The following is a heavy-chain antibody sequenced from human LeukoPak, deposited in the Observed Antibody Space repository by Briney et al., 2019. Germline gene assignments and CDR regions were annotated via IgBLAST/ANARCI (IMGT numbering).Heavy chain of an antibody. CDR3: ARDGADHYMDV. Sequence: ASVKVSCKASGYTFTSYYMHWVRQAPGQGLEWMGIINPSGGSTSYAQKFQGRVTIITDESTSTAYMELSSLRSEDTAVYYCARDGADHYMDVWGKGTTVTVSS. J-gene: IGHJ6*03. V-gene: IGHV1-46*01. CDR1: GYTFTSYY. CDR2: INPSGGST. D-gene: IGHD3-16*01.